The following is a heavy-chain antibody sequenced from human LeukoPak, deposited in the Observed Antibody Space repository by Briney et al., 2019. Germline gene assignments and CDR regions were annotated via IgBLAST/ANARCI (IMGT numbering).Heavy chain of an antibody. CDR1: GFTFSSYW. CDR3: ARDISPQLVVDY. D-gene: IGHD1-1*01. CDR2: INHNGNVN. V-gene: IGHV3-7*03. J-gene: IGHJ4*02. Sequence: GGSLRLSCAASGFTFSSYWMNWARQAPGKGLEWVASINHNGNVNYYVDSVKGRFTISRDNAKNSLYLQMNSLRAEDTAVYYCARDISPQLVVDYWGQGTLVTVSS.